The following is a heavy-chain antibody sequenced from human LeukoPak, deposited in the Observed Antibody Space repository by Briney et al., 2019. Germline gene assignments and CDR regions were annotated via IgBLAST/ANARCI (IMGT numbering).Heavy chain of an antibody. CDR1: GFTFSNYY. V-gene: IGHV3-11*04. D-gene: IGHD2-2*01. J-gene: IGHJ6*03. Sequence: GGSLRLSCAASGFTFSNYYMSWIRQAPGKGLEWVSYISSSGSNTYHADSVKGRFTISRDNAKNSLYLQMNSLRAEDPAMSYGARAAEYQQLSPLYCYYMVVWGKGTTVTVSS. CDR3: ARAAEYQQLSPLYCYYMVV. CDR2: ISSSGSNT.